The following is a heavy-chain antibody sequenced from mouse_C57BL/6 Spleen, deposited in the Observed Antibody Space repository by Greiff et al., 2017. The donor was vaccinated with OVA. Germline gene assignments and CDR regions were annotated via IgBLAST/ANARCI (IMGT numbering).Heavy chain of an antibody. CDR1: GYTFTSYW. J-gene: IGHJ2*01. CDR3: ARGDPYYLDY. V-gene: IGHV1-61*01. Sequence: QVHVKQSGAELVRPGSSVKLSCKASGYTFTSYWMDWVKQRPGQGLEWIGNIYPSDSETHYNQKFKDKATLTVDKSSSTAYMQLSSLTSEDSAVYYCARGDPYYLDYWGQGTTLTVSS. CDR2: IYPSDSET.